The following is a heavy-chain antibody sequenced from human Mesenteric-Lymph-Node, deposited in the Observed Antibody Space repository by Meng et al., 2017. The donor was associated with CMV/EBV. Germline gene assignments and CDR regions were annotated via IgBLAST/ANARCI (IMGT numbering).Heavy chain of an antibody. Sequence: SVKVSCKASGGTFSSYAISWVRQAPGQGLEWMGGIIPILGIANYAQKFQGRVTITADKSTSTAYMELSSLRSEDTAVYYCARVPQQLVRGYFDYWGQGTLVTVSS. D-gene: IGHD6-13*01. CDR2: IIPILGIA. J-gene: IGHJ4*02. CDR3: ARVPQQLVRGYFDY. V-gene: IGHV1-69*10. CDR1: GGTFSSYA.